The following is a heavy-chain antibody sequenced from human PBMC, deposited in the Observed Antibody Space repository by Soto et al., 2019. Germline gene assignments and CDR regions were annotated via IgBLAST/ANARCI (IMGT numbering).Heavy chain of an antibody. J-gene: IGHJ4*02. CDR2: IYYSGST. CDR3: ARGPPWSSGWYFDA. V-gene: IGHV4-30-4*01. D-gene: IGHD6-19*01. CDR1: GGYISSGDYY. Sequence: QVQLQESGPGLVKPSQTRSLTCTVTGGYISSGDYYWSWIRLPPGKGLEWIGYIYYSGSTYYNPSLKSRVTISVDTSKNQFSLKLTSMTAADTAVYFCARGPPWSSGWYFDAWGQGTLVTVSS.